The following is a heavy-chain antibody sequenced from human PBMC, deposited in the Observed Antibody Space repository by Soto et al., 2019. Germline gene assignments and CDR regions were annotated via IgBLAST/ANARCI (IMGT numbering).Heavy chain of an antibody. D-gene: IGHD6-6*01. Sequence: GASVKVSCKASGYTFTSYDINWVRQATGQGLEWMGWMNPNSGNTGYAQKFQGRVTMTRNTSISTAYMELSSLRSEDTAVYYCAIYSSSYWYFDLWGRGTLVTVS. CDR1: GYTFTSYD. V-gene: IGHV1-8*01. CDR3: AIYSSSYWYFDL. J-gene: IGHJ2*01. CDR2: MNPNSGNT.